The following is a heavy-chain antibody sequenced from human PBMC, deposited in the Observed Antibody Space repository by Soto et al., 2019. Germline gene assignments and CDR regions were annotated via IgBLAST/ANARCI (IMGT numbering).Heavy chain of an antibody. J-gene: IGHJ4*02. CDR1: GFTFSNAW. Sequence: GGSLRLSCAASGFTFSNAWMNWVRQAPGKGLEWVGRIKSKTDGGTTDYAAPVKGRFTISRDDSKNTLYLQMNSLKTEDTAVYYCTTTTTTYYDILTGYYTYDYWGQGTLVTVSS. CDR3: TTTTTTYYDILTGYYTYDY. CDR2: IKSKTDGGTT. D-gene: IGHD3-9*01. V-gene: IGHV3-15*07.